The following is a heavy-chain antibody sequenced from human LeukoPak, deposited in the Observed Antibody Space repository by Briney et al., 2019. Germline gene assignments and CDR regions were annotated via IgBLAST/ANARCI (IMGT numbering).Heavy chain of an antibody. D-gene: IGHD4-17*01. V-gene: IGHV3-30-3*01. J-gene: IGHJ4*02. Sequence: PGGSLRLSCAASGFTFSSYAMHWVRQAPGKGLEWVAVISYDGSNKYYADSVKGRFTISRDNSKNTLYLQMNSLRAEDTAVYYCAKGYGDYFDYWGQGTLVTVSS. CDR3: AKGYGDYFDY. CDR1: GFTFSSYA. CDR2: ISYDGSNK.